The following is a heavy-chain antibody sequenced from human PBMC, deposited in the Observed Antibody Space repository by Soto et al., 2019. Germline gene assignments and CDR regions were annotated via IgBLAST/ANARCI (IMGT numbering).Heavy chain of an antibody. D-gene: IGHD3-22*01. Sequence: SETLSLTCTVSGASINNNDYYWSWIRQTPGKGLEWIGYVYYSGTTDYIPSLKSRLSMSIDKSQNQFTLKLNSVTAADSATYYCARMSYFYDKWYFDLWGRGTLVTVSS. CDR1: GASINNNDYY. CDR2: VYYSGTT. J-gene: IGHJ2*01. CDR3: ARMSYFYDKWYFDL. V-gene: IGHV4-30-4*01.